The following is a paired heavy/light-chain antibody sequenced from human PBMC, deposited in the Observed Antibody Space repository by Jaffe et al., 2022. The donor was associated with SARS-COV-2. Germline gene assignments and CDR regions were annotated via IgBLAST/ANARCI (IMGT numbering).Heavy chain of an antibody. J-gene: IGHJ5*02. V-gene: IGHV4-61*02. CDR1: GGSISSGSYY. CDR3: ARTYYDFWSGYPRGGWFDP. CDR2: IYTSGST. D-gene: IGHD3-3*01. Sequence: QVQLQESGPGLVKPSQTLSLTCTVSGGSISSGSYYWSWIRQPAGKGLEWIGRIYTSGSTNYNPSLKSRVTISVDTSKNQFSLKLSSVTAADTAVYYCARTYYDFWSGYPRGGWFDPWGQGTLVTVSS.
Light chain of an antibody. CDR2: EDN. Sequence: NFMLTQPHSVSESPGKTVTISCTRSSGSIASNYVQWYQQRPGSSPTTVIYEDNQRPSGVPDRFSGSIDSSSNSASLTISGLKTEDEADYYCQSYDSTPVFGGGTKLTVL. J-gene: IGLJ3*02. CDR1: SGSIASNY. V-gene: IGLV6-57*01. CDR3: QSYDSTPV.